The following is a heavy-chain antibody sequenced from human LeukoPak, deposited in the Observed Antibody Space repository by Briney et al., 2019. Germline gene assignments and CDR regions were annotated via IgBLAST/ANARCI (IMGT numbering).Heavy chain of an antibody. Sequence: SETLSLTCVVSGGSIITNDYWWGWIRQPPGKGLEWIGTIDHAGTTFYNVSLTSRVTISVDTRNNQFSLRLNSVGAADTAVYYCARVSPNTVTTLQYFDYWGQGTLVTVSS. V-gene: IGHV4-39*01. CDR2: IDHAGTT. CDR1: GGSIITNDYW. CDR3: ARVSPNTVTTLQYFDY. J-gene: IGHJ4*02. D-gene: IGHD4-17*01.